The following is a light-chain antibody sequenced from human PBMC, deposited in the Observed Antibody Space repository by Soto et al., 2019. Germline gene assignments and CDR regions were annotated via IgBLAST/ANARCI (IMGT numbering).Light chain of an antibody. CDR1: SSNIGNNY. V-gene: IGLV1-51*01. J-gene: IGLJ2*01. CDR3: GTWDNSLSTVV. CDR2: DNN. Sequence: QSVLTQPPSVSAAPGQKVTISCFGSSSNIGNNYVSWYQQFPGTAPKLLVYDNNKRPSGIPDRFSGSKSGTSATLGITGLQTGDEAEYFCGTWDNSLSTVVSGGGTKLTVL.